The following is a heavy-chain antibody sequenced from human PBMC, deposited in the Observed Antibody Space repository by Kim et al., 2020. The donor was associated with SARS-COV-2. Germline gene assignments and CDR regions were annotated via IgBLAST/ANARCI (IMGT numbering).Heavy chain of an antibody. V-gene: IGHV4-34*01. J-gene: IGHJ5*02. Sequence: SETLSLTCGVYGGSFSGYYWSWIRQPPGKGLEWIGEINHSGSTNYNPSLKSRVTISADTSKNQFSLKLSSVTAADTAVYFCATWHFDSRGSKTHHWGQGT. CDR2: INHSGST. CDR1: GGSFSGYY. D-gene: IGHD3-22*01. CDR3: ATWHFDSRGSKTHH.